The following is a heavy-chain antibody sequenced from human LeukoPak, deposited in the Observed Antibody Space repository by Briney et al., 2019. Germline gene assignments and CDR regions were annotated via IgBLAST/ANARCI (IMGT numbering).Heavy chain of an antibody. Sequence: GASVKVSCKASGGIFSDYALNWVRQAPGQGLEWMGVFIPVLGTANSTQNLQDRVSITADMSTHTVYMELSSLKSEDTAVYFCAGIPVFGVILHQEPVWGKGTTVTVSS. J-gene: IGHJ6*04. CDR3: AGIPVFGVILHQEPV. CDR1: GGIFSDYA. V-gene: IGHV1-69*10. CDR2: FIPVLGTA. D-gene: IGHD2-8*01.